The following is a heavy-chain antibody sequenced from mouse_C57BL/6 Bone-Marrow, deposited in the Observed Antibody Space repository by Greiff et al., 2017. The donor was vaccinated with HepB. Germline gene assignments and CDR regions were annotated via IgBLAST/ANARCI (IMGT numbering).Heavy chain of an antibody. D-gene: IGHD1-1*01. J-gene: IGHJ4*01. CDR2: IRSKSNNYAT. CDR3: VRQGYYYGSSYDAMDY. Sequence: DVHLVESGGGLVQPKGSLKLSCAASGFSFNTYAMNWVRQAPGKGLEWVARIRSKSNNYATYYADSVKDRFTISRDDSESMLYLQMNNLKTEDTAMYYCVRQGYYYGSSYDAMDYWGQGTSVTVSS. CDR1: GFSFNTYA. V-gene: IGHV10-1*01.